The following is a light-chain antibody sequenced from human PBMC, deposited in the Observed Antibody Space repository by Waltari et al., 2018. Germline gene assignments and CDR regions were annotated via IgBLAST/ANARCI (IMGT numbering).Light chain of an antibody. CDR3: QQYYDIPWT. CDR2: WAS. J-gene: IGKJ1*01. CDR1: QSVLYSSNSQNY. Sequence: DIVMTQSPDSLAVSLGERVTINCKSSQSVLYSSNSQNYLAWYQQKPGQPPKLLIYWASAWESGVPDRFSGSESGTDFTLTISSLQAEDVAVYYCQQYYDIPWTFGQGTKVEIK. V-gene: IGKV4-1*01.